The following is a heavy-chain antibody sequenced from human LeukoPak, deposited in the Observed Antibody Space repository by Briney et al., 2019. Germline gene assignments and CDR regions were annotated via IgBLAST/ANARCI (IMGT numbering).Heavy chain of an antibody. D-gene: IGHD2-2*03. CDR3: ARGSGYCSSTSCWRNWFDP. J-gene: IGHJ5*02. CDR2: INHSGST. Sequence: SETLSLTCAVYGGSFGGYYWSWIRQPPGKGLEWIGEINHSGSTNYNPSLKSRVTISVDTSKNQFSLKLSSVTAADTAVYYCARGSGYCSSTSCWRNWFDPWGQGTLVTVSS. CDR1: GGSFGGYY. V-gene: IGHV4-34*01.